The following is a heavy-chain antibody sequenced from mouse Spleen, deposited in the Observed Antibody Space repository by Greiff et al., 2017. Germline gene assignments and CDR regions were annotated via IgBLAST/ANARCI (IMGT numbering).Heavy chain of an antibody. Sequence: QVQLQQSGAELVKPGASVKISCKASGYAFSSYWMNWVKQRPGKGLEWIGQIYPGDGDTNYNGKFKGKATLTADKSSSTAYMQLSSLTSEDSAVYFCARRTGTRDYWYFDVWGAGTTVTVSS. J-gene: IGHJ1*01. D-gene: IGHD4-1*01. CDR1: GYAFSSYW. CDR2: IYPGDGDT. V-gene: IGHV1-80*01. CDR3: ARRTGTRDYWYFDV.